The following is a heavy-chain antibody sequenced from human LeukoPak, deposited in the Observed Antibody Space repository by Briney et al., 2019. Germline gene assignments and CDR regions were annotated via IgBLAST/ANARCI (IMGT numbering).Heavy chain of an antibody. CDR2: INVYNGNT. Sequence: ASVKVSCKASGYTFTSYGVSWVRQAPGQGLEWMGWINVYNGNTNYAQKLQGRVTMTTDTSTRTAYMELRSLRSDDTAVYYCARGGQERIGGYSYYYYGMDVWGQGTTVTVSS. CDR3: ARGGQERIGGYSYYYYGMDV. V-gene: IGHV1-18*01. J-gene: IGHJ6*02. CDR1: GYTFTSYG. D-gene: IGHD3-16*01.